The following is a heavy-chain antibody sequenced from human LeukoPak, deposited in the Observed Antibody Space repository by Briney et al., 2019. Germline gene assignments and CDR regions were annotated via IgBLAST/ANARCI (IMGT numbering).Heavy chain of an antibody. CDR1: GFTFSSYG. CDR2: IWYDGSNK. Sequence: GGSLRLSRAASGFTFSSYGMYWVRQAPGKGLEWVAVIWYDGSNKYYADSVKGRFTISRDNSKNTLYLQMNSLRAEDTAVYYCARDWAAAAGTIDYWGQGTLVTVSS. V-gene: IGHV3-33*01. D-gene: IGHD6-13*01. J-gene: IGHJ4*02. CDR3: ARDWAAAAGTIDY.